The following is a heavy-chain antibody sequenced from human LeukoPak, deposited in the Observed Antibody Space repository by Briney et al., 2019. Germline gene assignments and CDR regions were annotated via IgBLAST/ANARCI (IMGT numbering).Heavy chain of an antibody. CDR1: GFTFSNAW. CDR2: IKSKTDGGTT. CDR3: TTALGYCSSTSCPTQY. Sequence: GGSLRLSCAASGFTFSNAWMSWVRQAPGKGLEWVGRIKSKTDGGTTDYAAPVKGRFTISRDDSKNTLYLQMNSLKTEDTAVYYCTTALGYCSSTSCPTQYWGQGTLVTVSS. D-gene: IGHD2-2*01. V-gene: IGHV3-15*01. J-gene: IGHJ4*02.